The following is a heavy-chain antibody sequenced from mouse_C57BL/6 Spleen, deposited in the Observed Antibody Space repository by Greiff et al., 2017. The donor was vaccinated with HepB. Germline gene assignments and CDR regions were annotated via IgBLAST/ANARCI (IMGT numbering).Heavy chain of an antibody. J-gene: IGHJ2*01. CDR2: INPYNGGT. D-gene: IGHD4-1*01. CDR3: ARDSPNRGYFDY. V-gene: IGHV1-19*01. Sequence: VHVKQSGPVLVKPGASVKMSCKASGYTFTDYYMNWVKQSHGKSLEWIGVINPYNGGTSYNQKFKGKATLTVDKSSSTAYMELNSLTSEDSAVDYCARDSPNRGYFDYWGQGTTLTVSS. CDR1: GYTFTDYY.